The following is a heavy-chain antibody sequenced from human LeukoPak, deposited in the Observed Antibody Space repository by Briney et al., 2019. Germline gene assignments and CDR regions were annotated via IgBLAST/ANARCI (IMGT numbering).Heavy chain of an antibody. V-gene: IGHV1-2*02. CDR3: AREPVVLVPAAIFNWFVP. CDR2: INPNSGGT. CDR1: GYTFTGYY. D-gene: IGHD2-2*01. J-gene: IGHJ5*02. Sequence: GASVKVSCKASGYTFTGYYIHWVRQAPGQGLEWMGWINPNSGGTNYAQKFQGRVTMTRDTSINTAYMEVSRLRSDDTAVYYCAREPVVLVPAAIFNWFVPWGQGTLVTVAS.